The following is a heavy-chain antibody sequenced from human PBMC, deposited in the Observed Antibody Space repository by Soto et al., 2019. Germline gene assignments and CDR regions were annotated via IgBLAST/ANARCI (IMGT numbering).Heavy chain of an antibody. CDR3: AKHPIAVAGTSFDY. D-gene: IGHD6-19*01. Sequence: EVQLVESGGGLVQPGRSLRLSCAASGFTFDDYAMHWVRQAPGKGLEWVSGISWNSGSIGYADSVKGRFTISRDNAKNSLYLQMNSLRAEDTALYYCAKHPIAVAGTSFDYWGQGTLVTVSS. CDR1: GFTFDDYA. CDR2: ISWNSGSI. V-gene: IGHV3-9*01. J-gene: IGHJ4*02.